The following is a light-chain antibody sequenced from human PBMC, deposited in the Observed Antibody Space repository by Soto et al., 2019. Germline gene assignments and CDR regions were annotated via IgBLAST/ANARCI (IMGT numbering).Light chain of an antibody. CDR1: QGISSG. CDR2: GAS. V-gene: IGKV3-15*01. CDR3: QQYNNWLFT. J-gene: IGKJ3*01. Sequence: TQSPSSLSASIGDRVTITCRASQGISSGLAWYQQKPGQAPRLLIYGASTRATGIPARFSGSGSGTEFTLTISSLQSEDFAVYYCQQYNNWLFTFGPGTKVDIK.